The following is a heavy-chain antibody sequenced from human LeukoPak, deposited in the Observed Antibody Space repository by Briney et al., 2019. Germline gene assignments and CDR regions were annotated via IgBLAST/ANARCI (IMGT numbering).Heavy chain of an antibody. Sequence: GGSLRLSCAASGFTFSSYAMGWVRQAPGKGLEWVSAISASGGSTYYADSVKGRFTISRDNSKNTLYLQMNSLRAEDTAVYYCAKGYNYSKGWSDPWGQGTLVTVSS. CDR3: AKGYNYSKGWSDP. CDR1: GFTFSSYA. J-gene: IGHJ5*02. CDR2: ISASGGST. V-gene: IGHV3-23*01. D-gene: IGHD4-11*01.